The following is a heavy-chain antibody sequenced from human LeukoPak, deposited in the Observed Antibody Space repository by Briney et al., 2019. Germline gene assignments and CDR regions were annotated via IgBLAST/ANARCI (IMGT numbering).Heavy chain of an antibody. CDR1: GYTFSTFG. J-gene: IGHJ3*02. CDR2: ISGNNDNA. CDR3: ARGDGGNPWDAFDI. V-gene: IGHV1-18*01. Sequence: GAAVKVSCKASGYTFSTFGIAWVRQAPGQGLEWMGWISGNNDNAQSAQDLQGRVTVTTDRTTSTAYMELRSLRHDDTAVYYCARGDGGNPWDAFDIWGQGRMATVFS. D-gene: IGHD4-23*01.